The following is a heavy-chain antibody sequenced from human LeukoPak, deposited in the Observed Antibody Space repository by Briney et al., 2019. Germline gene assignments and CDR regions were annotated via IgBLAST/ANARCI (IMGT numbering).Heavy chain of an antibody. CDR3: ARDYDFDDY. CDR1: GFTFSSYW. V-gene: IGHV3-74*01. D-gene: IGHD3-3*01. CDR2: INSDGRST. Sequence: GGSLRLSCAASGFTFSSYWMHWVRQAPGKGLVWVSHINSDGRSTSYADSVKGRFTISRDNPKNTLYLQMNSLRAEDTAVYYCARDYDFDDYWGQGTLVTVSS. J-gene: IGHJ4*02.